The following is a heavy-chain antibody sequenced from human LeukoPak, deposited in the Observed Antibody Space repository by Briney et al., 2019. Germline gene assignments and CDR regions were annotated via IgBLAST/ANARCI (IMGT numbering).Heavy chain of an antibody. CDR1: GFTFSSYW. D-gene: IGHD2-8*01. CDR2: IKYDGSQT. V-gene: IGHV3-7*01. Sequence: GGSLRLSCVGSGFTFSSYWLAWVRRAPGKGLAWVATIKYDGSQTYYVDSVKGRFTISRDDAKNSLFLQMSSLRVEDTAVYYCARLKGDVTKFDCWGQGTLVTVSS. CDR3: ARLKGDVTKFDC. J-gene: IGHJ4*02.